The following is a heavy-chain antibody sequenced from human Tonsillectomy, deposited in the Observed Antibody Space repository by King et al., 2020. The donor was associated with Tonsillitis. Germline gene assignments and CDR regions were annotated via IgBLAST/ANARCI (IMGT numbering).Heavy chain of an antibody. CDR3: ARSLTIFGTADF. J-gene: IGHJ4*02. CDR1: GYSFSNYW. D-gene: IGHD3-3*01. Sequence: VQLVQSGAEVKKPGESLKISCSGSGYSFSNYWIAWVRQMPGKGLEWMGIINPGDSDTTYSPSFQGQVIISADKSISTAYLKWSRLQASDTAIYYCARSLTIFGTADFWGQGTVVTVSS. CDR2: INPGDSDT. V-gene: IGHV5-51*01.